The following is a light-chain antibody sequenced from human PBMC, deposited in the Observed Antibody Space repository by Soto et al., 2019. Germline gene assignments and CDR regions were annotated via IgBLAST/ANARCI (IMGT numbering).Light chain of an antibody. Sequence: EIVLTQSPDTLSLSPGERAIFSCRTSRTIGSTLAWYQHKPGQAPRLLIYDASKRATGIPARFSGSGSGTDFTLTISSLEPEDFAVYFCQQRSKWPVTFGPGTTVDIK. J-gene: IGKJ3*01. V-gene: IGKV3-11*01. CDR2: DAS. CDR1: RTIGST. CDR3: QQRSKWPVT.